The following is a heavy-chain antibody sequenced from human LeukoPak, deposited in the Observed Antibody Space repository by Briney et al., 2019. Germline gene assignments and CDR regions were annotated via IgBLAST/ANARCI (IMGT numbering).Heavy chain of an antibody. D-gene: IGHD6-19*01. CDR1: GFTFTNYG. Sequence: GGSLRLSCAASGFTFTNYGMHWVRQAPGKGLEWVAVTSYDGSNKYYVDSVKGRFTISRDNSKNTLYPQMNSLRAEDTAVYYCAKDRFREAVAGPFDYWGQGTLVTVSS. CDR3: AKDRFREAVAGPFDY. J-gene: IGHJ4*02. V-gene: IGHV3-30*18. CDR2: TSYDGSNK.